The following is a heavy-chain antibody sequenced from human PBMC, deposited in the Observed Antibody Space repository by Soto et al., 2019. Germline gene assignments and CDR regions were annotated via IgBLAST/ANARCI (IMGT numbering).Heavy chain of an antibody. CDR2: ISSSGSTI. D-gene: IGHD3-22*01. CDR3: ARGLQIVVAFDI. CDR1: GFTFSSYE. Sequence: PGGSLRLSCAASGFTFSSYEMNWVRQAPGKGLEWVSYISSSGSTIYYADSVKGRFTISRDNAKNSLYLQMNSLRAEDTAVYYCARGLQIVVAFDIWGQGTMVTVSS. V-gene: IGHV3-48*03. J-gene: IGHJ3*02.